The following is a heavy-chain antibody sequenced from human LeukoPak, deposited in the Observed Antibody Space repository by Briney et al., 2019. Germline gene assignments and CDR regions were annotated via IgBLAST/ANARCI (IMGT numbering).Heavy chain of an antibody. Sequence: SVKVSCEASGGTFSNYAITWVRQAPGQGLEWMGRIIPILGIANYAQKFQGRVTITADKSTNTAYMELSSLRSEDTAVYYCAYQGYCSGYYGGISFDYWGQGTLVTVSS. D-gene: IGHD6-19*01. J-gene: IGHJ4*02. CDR2: IIPILGIA. V-gene: IGHV1-69*04. CDR3: AYQGYCSGYYGGISFDY. CDR1: GGTFSNYA.